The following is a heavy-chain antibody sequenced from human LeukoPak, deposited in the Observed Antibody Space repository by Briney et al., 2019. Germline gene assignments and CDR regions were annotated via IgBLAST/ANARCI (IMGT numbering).Heavy chain of an antibody. Sequence: GRSLRLSCAASGFTFSIYGMHWVRQAPGKGLEWGSFISYDGSNNYYADSVKARFTISRDNSKNTLYLQLNSLRHEDTAVYYCAKGYGSGSYSVDYWGQGALVTVAS. CDR1: GFTFSIYG. J-gene: IGHJ4*02. D-gene: IGHD3-10*01. CDR3: AKGYGSGSYSVDY. V-gene: IGHV3-30*18. CDR2: ISYDGSNN.